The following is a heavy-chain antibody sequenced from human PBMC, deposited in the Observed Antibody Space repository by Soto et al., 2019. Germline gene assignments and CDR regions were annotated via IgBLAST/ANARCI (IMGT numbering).Heavy chain of an antibody. D-gene: IGHD4-4*01. J-gene: IGHJ6*02. V-gene: IGHV5-10-1*01. Sequence: GESLKISCTTSGYSFTTYWINWVRQMPGKGLEWMGKIDPGGSDTTYSPSFQGHVTISLDKSITAAYLQWSSLKASDTAMYYCARVGHDYSNSGMDVWGQATTVTVS. CDR1: GYSFTTYW. CDR3: ARVGHDYSNSGMDV. CDR2: IDPGGSDT.